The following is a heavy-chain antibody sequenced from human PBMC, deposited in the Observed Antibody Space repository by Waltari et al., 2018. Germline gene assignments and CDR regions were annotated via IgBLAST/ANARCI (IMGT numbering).Heavy chain of an antibody. CDR1: GFTFSSYG. CDR2: IRYDGSNK. D-gene: IGHD1-1*01. J-gene: IGHJ6*03. Sequence: QVQLVESGGGVVQPGGSLRLSCAASGFTFSSYGMHWVRQAPGKGLEWVAFIRYDGSNKYYADSVKGRFTISRDNSKNTLYLQMNSLRAEDTAVYYCAKDQRYSYYYYYYMDVWGKGTTVTVSS. V-gene: IGHV3-30*02. CDR3: AKDQRYSYYYYYYMDV.